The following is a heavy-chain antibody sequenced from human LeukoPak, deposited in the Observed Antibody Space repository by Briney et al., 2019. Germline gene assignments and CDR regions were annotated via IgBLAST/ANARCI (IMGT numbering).Heavy chain of an antibody. J-gene: IGHJ4*02. D-gene: IGHD6-6*01. CDR1: GYTFTSYY. CDR3: ASLPLKKLGRGPFDY. CDR2: INPSGGST. V-gene: IGHV1-46*01. Sequence: ASVKVSCKASGYTFTSYYMHWVRQAPGQGLEWMGIINPSGGSTSYAQKFQGRVTMTRDTSTSTVYMELSSLRSEDTAVYYCASLPLKKLGRGPFDYWGQGTLVTVSS.